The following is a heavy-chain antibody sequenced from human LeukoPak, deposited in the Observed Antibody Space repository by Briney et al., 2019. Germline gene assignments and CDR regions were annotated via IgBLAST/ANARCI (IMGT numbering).Heavy chain of an antibody. V-gene: IGHV1-8*01. Sequence: GASVKVSCKASGYTFTSYDINWVRQAPGQGLEWMGGMNPNCGDANYAQKFQGRVTMTRNTSISTAYMELSSLRSEDTAVYYCASLRAEIAARRQVQNWFDPWGQGTLVTVSS. CDR1: GYTFTSYD. CDR3: ASLRAEIAARRQVQNWFDP. D-gene: IGHD6-6*01. CDR2: MNPNCGDA. J-gene: IGHJ5*02.